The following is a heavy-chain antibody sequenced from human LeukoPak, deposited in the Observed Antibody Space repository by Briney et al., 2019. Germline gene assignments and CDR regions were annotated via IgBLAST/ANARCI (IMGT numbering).Heavy chain of an antibody. D-gene: IGHD3-9*01. CDR2: INSDGSST. CDR1: GFTFSSYW. Sequence: GRSLRLSCAASGFTFSSYWMHWVRQAPGKGLVWVSRINSDGSSTSYADSVKGRFTISRDNAKNTLYLQMNSLRAEDTAVYYCARGHDILTGYYFDYWGQGTLVTVSS. J-gene: IGHJ4*02. V-gene: IGHV3-74*01. CDR3: ARGHDILTGYYFDY.